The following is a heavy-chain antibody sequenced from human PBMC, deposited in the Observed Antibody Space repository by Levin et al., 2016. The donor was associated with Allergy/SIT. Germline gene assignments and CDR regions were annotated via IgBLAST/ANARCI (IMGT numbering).Heavy chain of an antibody. CDR3: ARDLGARWELCRGLEFDY. D-gene: IGHD1-26*01. CDR2: IIPILGIA. V-gene: IGHV1-69*04. J-gene: IGHJ4*02. Sequence: WVRQAPGQGLEWMGRIIPILGIANYAQKFQGRVTITADKSTSTAYMELSSLRSEDTAVYYCARDLGARWELCRGLEFDYWGQGTLVTVSS.